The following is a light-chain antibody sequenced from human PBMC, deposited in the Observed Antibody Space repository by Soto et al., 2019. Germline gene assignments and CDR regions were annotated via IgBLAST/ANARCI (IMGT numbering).Light chain of an antibody. V-gene: IGKV3-11*01. CDR1: QSVDSNY. Sequence: EIVLTQSPGTLSLSPGEEAPLSCRASQSVDSNYLAWYQQKPGQAPRLLIYDASNRATGIPARFSGSGSATDYSLTISSLEPDDFSVYYGQQRSNWPSITFGQGTRREIK. CDR3: QQRSNWPSIT. J-gene: IGKJ5*01. CDR2: DAS.